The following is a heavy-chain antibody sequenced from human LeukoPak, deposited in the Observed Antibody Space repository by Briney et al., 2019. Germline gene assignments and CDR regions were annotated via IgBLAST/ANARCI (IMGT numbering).Heavy chain of an antibody. CDR3: ATHKALGIAAAGYFFDS. V-gene: IGHV4-39*01. CDR2: IYYSGST. D-gene: IGHD6-13*01. CDR1: GGSISRSNDF. J-gene: IGHJ4*02. Sequence: SETLSLTCTVSGGSISRSNDFWGWIRQPPGKGLEWIGSIYYSGSTYYSPSLKSRVTISVDTSKNQFSLKLTSVTAADTAVYYCATHKALGIAAAGYFFDSWGQGTLVTVSS.